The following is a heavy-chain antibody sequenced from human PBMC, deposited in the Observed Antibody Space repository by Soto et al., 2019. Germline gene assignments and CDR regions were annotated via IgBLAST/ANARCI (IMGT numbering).Heavy chain of an antibody. D-gene: IGHD6-19*01. CDR2: ISWNSGSI. J-gene: IGHJ4*02. Sequence: EVQLVESGGGLVQPGRSLRLSCAASGFTFDDYVMHWVRQAPGKGLEWVSGISWNSGSIGYADSVKGRFTISRDNAKNSLFLQMNSLRAEDTAFYYCAKDIGGYSSGSAFDYWGQGTLVTVSS. V-gene: IGHV3-9*01. CDR3: AKDIGGYSSGSAFDY. CDR1: GFTFDDYV.